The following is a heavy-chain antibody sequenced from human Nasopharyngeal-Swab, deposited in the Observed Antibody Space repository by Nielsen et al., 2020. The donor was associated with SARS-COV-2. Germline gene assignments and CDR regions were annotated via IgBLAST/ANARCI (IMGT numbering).Heavy chain of an antibody. CDR2: IPPTASYI. J-gene: IGHJ4*02. Sequence: GGSLRLSCATSGFTFTDYVMTWVRQAPGKGLEWISYIPPTASYIYYADSVRGRFTISRDNAKRSLYLQMESLRPEDTAVYYCARDRGWGYTGYGSLDYWGQGVLVTVSS. D-gene: IGHD5-12*01. CDR1: GFTFTDYV. CDR3: ARDRGWGYTGYGSLDY. V-gene: IGHV3-21*05.